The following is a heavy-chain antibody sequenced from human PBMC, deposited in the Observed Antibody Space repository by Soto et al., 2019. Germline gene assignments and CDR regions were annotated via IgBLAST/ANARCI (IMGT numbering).Heavy chain of an antibody. D-gene: IGHD5-12*01. CDR2: ISTYNGDT. CDR1: DYTFTRSG. Sequence: ASVKVSCKASDYTFTRSGISWVRQAPGQGLEWMGWISTYNGDTNYAQTFQGRVTMTTDTSTSTVYMELRSLRSDDTAVYYCAREGVAPYYYYGMDVWGQGTTVTVSS. J-gene: IGHJ6*02. CDR3: AREGVAPYYYYGMDV. V-gene: IGHV1-18*01.